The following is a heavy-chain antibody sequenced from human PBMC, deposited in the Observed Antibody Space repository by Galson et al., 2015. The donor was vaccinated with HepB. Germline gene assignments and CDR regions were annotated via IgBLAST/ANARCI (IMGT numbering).Heavy chain of an antibody. CDR3: AKGGARGAGGYPFNPDY. D-gene: IGHD3-16*02. CDR2: ISASGGTT. J-gene: IGHJ4*02. CDR1: GFTFSSYA. Sequence: SLRLSCAASGFTFSSYAMNWVRQAPEKGLEWVSAISASGGTTYNADSVKGRFTISRDSLKNTLYLQMNSLRAEDTAIYYCAKGGARGAGGYPFNPDYWGQGTLVTVSS. V-gene: IGHV3-23*01.